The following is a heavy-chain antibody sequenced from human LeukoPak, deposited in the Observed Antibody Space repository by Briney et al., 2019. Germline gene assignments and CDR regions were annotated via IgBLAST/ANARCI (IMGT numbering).Heavy chain of an antibody. CDR1: GFSFSNYA. V-gene: IGHV3-30*04. CDR3: ARGDGYKSGVINY. CDR2: ISYDGSNK. J-gene: IGHJ4*02. D-gene: IGHD5-24*01. Sequence: GGSLRLSCAASGFSFSNYAMHWVRQAPGKALEWVAVISYDGSNKYYADFVKGRFTISRDNSKNTLYLQMNSLRAEDTAVYYCARGDGYKSGVINYWGQGTLVTVSS.